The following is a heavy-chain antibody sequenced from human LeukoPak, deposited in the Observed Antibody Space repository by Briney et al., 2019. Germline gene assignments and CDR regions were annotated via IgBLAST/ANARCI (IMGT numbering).Heavy chain of an antibody. D-gene: IGHD3-10*01. V-gene: IGHV3-23*01. Sequence: SGGSLRLSCAASGFTFSSYAMSWVRQAPGKGLEWVSAISGSGGSTYYADSVKGRFTISRDNSKNTLYLQMNSLRAEDTAVYYWAKDRRGAFDIWAKGQWSPSLQ. J-gene: IGHJ3*02. CDR3: AKDRRGAFDI. CDR1: GFTFSSYA. CDR2: ISGSGGST.